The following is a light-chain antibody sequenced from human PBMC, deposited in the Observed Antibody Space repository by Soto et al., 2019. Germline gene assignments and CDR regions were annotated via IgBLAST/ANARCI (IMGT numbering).Light chain of an antibody. J-gene: IGKJ3*01. CDR3: QRYISAPFT. V-gene: IGKV1-27*01. CDR2: AAS. CDR1: QGISNY. Sequence: DIKMTQSPSSLSASVGDRVTITCRATQGISNYLAWYQQKPGKVPKLLIYAASTLQSGVPSRFSGSGSGTDFTLTISSLQPEDVATYYCQRYISAPFTFGPGTNVDIK.